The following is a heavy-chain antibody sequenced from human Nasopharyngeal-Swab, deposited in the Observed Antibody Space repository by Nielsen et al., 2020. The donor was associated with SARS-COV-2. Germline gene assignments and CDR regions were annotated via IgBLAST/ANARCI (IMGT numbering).Heavy chain of an antibody. Sequence: GESLKISCAASGFTFSSYGMHWVRQAPGKGLEWVSAISGSGGSAYYADSVKGRFTISRDNSKNTLYLQMNSLRAEDTAVYYCAKDLGLGSWYYAYWGQGTLVTVSS. CDR2: ISGSGGSA. D-gene: IGHD6-13*01. CDR1: GFTFSSYG. CDR3: AKDLGLGSWYYAY. J-gene: IGHJ4*02. V-gene: IGHV3-23*01.